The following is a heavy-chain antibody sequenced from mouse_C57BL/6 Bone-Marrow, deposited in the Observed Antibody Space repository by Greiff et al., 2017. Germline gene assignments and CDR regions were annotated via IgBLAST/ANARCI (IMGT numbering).Heavy chain of an antibody. J-gene: IGHJ4*01. D-gene: IGHD1-1*01. Sequence: DVKLVESEGGLVQPGSSMKLSCTASGFTFSDYYMAWVRQVPEKGLEWVANINYDGSSTYYLDSLKSRFIISRDNAKNILYLQMSSLKSEDTATYYCARVLITTVDYAMDYWGQGTSVTVSS. V-gene: IGHV5-16*01. CDR3: ARVLITTVDYAMDY. CDR1: GFTFSDYY. CDR2: INYDGSST.